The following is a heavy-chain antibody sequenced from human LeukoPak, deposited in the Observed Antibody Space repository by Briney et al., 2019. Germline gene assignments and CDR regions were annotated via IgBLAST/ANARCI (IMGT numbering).Heavy chain of an antibody. CDR3: AKLCYGTYERTFDY. Sequence: GGSLRLSCAADAFSLTDYGMSWVRQASGKGLEWVSYTGSTDGGATFYAYSVKGRFTISRDSSKNTLYLQMNSLGAEDTAVYYCAKLCYGTYERTFDYWGQGTLVTVSS. V-gene: IGHV3-23*01. J-gene: IGHJ4*02. D-gene: IGHD4-17*01. CDR1: AFSLTDYG. CDR2: TGSTDGGAT.